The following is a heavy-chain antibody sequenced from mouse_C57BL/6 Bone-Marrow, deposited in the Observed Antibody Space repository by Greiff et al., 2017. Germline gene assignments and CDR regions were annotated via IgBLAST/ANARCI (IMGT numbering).Heavy chain of an antibody. V-gene: IGHV15-2*01. J-gene: IGHJ1*03. CDR2: ILPSIGRT. CDR1: DSEVFPIAY. Sequence: QVQLKESGSELRRPGSSVKLSCKDFDSEVFPIAYMSWVRQKPGHGFEWIGGILPSIGRTIYGEKFEDKATLDADTLSNTAYLELNSLTSEDSAIYYCARPGDYWYFDVWGTGTTVTVSS. CDR3: ARPGDYWYFDV.